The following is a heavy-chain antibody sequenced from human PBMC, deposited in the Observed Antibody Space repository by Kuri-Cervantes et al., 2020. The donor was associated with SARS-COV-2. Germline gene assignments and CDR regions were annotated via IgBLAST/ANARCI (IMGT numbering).Heavy chain of an antibody. CDR2: ISSSSYI. Sequence: GGSLRRSCAASGFTFSSYSMNWVRQAPGKGLEWVSSISSSSYIYYADSVKGRFTISRDNAKNSLYLQMNSLRAEDTAVYYCARDLGYDYVWGSYRYRYYYGMDVWGQGTTVT. CDR1: GFTFSSYS. V-gene: IGHV3-21*01. CDR3: ARDLGYDYVWGSYRYRYYYGMDV. J-gene: IGHJ6*01. D-gene: IGHD3-16*02.